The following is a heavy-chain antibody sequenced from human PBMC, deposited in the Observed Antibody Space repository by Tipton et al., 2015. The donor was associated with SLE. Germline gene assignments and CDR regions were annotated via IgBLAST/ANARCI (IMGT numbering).Heavy chain of an antibody. Sequence: GSLRLSCAASGFTFSTYAMSWVRQAPGKGLEWVSYISTSSDYTNYADSVKGRFTISRDNAKNSLYLQMNSLRAEDTAVYYCARGRRTFDIWGQGTMVSVSS. CDR1: GFTFSTYA. V-gene: IGHV3-11*06. J-gene: IGHJ3*02. CDR3: ARGRRTFDI. CDR2: ISTSSDYT.